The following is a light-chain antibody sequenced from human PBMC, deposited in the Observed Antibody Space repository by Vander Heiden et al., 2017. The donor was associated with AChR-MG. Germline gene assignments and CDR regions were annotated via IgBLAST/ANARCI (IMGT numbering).Light chain of an antibody. CDR2: DVS. J-gene: IGLJ2*01. V-gene: IGLV2-14*03. Sequence: QSALTQPASVSGSPGQSITIPCPGTSSDVGGYNYVSWYQQHQGKAPKLMIYDVSNRPSGVSNRFSGSKSGNTASLTISGLQAEDEADYYCSSYTSSSPPVVFGGGTKLTVL. CDR1: SSDVGGYNY. CDR3: SSYTSSSPPVV.